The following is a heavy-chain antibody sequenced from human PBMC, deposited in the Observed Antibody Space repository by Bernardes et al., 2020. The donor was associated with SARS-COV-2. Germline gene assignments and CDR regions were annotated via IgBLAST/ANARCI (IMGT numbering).Heavy chain of an antibody. J-gene: IGHJ3*02. CDR1: GDAIRSSSDS. D-gene: IGHD1-26*01. Sequence: SQSLSLTCTVSGDAIRSSSDSRGWNRQPPGKGLEWIGCLYSSGSTYYNPSLKSRVTISVNTSKNQFSLKLSSVTAADTAVYYCARPKLALLRGYGAFDIWGQGTMVTVSS. CDR2: LYSSGST. V-gene: IGHV4-39*01. CDR3: ARPKLALLRGYGAFDI.